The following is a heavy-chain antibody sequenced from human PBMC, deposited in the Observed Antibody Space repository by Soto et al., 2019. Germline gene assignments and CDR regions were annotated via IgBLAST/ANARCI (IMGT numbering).Heavy chain of an antibody. D-gene: IGHD3-22*01. V-gene: IGHV3-30-3*01. CDR2: ISYDGSNK. Sequence: PGGSLRLSCAASGFTFSSYAMHWVRQAPGKGLEWVAVISYDGSNKYYADSVKGRFTISRDNSKNTLYLQMNSLRAEDTAVYYCARPYDSSGYYDLSAFDIWGQGTMVTVS. CDR1: GFTFSSYA. J-gene: IGHJ3*02. CDR3: ARPYDSSGYYDLSAFDI.